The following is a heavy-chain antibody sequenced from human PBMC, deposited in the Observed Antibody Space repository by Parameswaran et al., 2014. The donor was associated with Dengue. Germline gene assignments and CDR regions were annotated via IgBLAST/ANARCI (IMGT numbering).Heavy chain of an antibody. Sequence: WIRQPPGKGLEWVAVISYDGSNKYYADSVKGRFTISRDNSKNTLYLQMNSLRAEDTAVYYCARGPGFWSGYDPWGQGTLVTVSS. V-gene: IGHV3-30-3*01. J-gene: IGHJ5*02. CDR2: ISYDGSNK. D-gene: IGHD3-3*01. CDR3: ARGPGFWSGYDP.